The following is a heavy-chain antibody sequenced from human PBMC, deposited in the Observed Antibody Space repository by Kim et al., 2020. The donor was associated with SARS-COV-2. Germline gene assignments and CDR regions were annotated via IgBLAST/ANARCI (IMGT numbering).Heavy chain of an antibody. D-gene: IGHD6-19*01. Sequence: YAKGFTGRFVFSLDTSVSTAYLQISSLKAEDTAVYYCARDQGSGWYDHGYWGQGTLVTVSS. J-gene: IGHJ4*02. V-gene: IGHV7-4-1*02. CDR3: ARDQGSGWYDHGY.